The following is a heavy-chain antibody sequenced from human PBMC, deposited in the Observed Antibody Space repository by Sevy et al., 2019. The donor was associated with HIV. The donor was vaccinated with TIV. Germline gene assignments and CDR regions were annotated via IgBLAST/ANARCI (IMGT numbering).Heavy chain of an antibody. D-gene: IGHD3-16*01. CDR1: GFTFGNYW. J-gene: IGHJ5*02. Sequence: GGSLRLSYAASGFTFGNYWMSWVRQAPGKGLEWVASIKQDGSERYYVDSVKGRFTISRDNAKNSLYLQMNSLRAEDTAVYYCASPGGKGFDPWGQGTLVTVSS. CDR3: ASPGGKGFDP. V-gene: IGHV3-7*03. CDR2: IKQDGSER.